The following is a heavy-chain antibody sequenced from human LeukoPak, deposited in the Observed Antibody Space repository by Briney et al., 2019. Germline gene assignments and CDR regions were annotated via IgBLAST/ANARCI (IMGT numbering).Heavy chain of an antibody. D-gene: IGHD5-12*01. Sequence: GGSLRLSCAASGFTFSSYAMSWVRQAPGKGLEWVSAISGSGGSTYYADSVKGWFTISRDNSKNTLYLQMNSLRAEDTAVYYCAKDTSGYDPGHYDYWGQGTLVTVSS. V-gene: IGHV3-23*01. J-gene: IGHJ4*02. CDR3: AKDTSGYDPGHYDY. CDR1: GFTFSSYA. CDR2: ISGSGGST.